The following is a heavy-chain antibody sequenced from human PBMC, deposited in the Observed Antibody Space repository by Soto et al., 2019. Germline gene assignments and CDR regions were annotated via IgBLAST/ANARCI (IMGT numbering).Heavy chain of an antibody. CDR3: ARDPTTIFGIPGWFDP. CDR1: GGSISGSY. Sequence: PSETLSLTCTVSGGSISGSYWSWIRQTPGKVLEWVGYIHYSGSTNYNPSLKSRVTISVDTSKNQFSLKLSSVTAADTAVYYCARDPTTIFGIPGWFDPWGQGTLVTVSS. V-gene: IGHV4-59*01. J-gene: IGHJ5*02. CDR2: IHYSGST. D-gene: IGHD3-3*01.